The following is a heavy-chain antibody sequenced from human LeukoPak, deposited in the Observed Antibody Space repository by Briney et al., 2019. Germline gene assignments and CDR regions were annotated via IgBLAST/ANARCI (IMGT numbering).Heavy chain of an antibody. CDR2: IFYSGST. V-gene: IGHV4-34*12. CDR1: GGSFSGYY. Sequence: SETLSLTCAVYGGSFSGYYWGWIRQPPGKGLEWIGNIFYSGSTYYNPSLKSRVTISVDTSKNQLSLKLSSVTAADTALYYCARESNYHGSGTGWFDPWGQGTLVTVSS. J-gene: IGHJ5*02. D-gene: IGHD3-10*01. CDR3: ARESNYHGSGTGWFDP.